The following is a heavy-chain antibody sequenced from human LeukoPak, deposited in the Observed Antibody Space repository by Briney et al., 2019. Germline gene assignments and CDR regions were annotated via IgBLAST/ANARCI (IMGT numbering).Heavy chain of an antibody. V-gene: IGHV4-59*12. CDR2: IYYTGTT. Sequence: SETLSLTCTVSGGSITSSYWSWIRQPPGKGLEWIGYIYYTGTTDYNPSLKSRVTMLVDTSKNQISLKLGSVTAADTAVYYCARVAGTRGIAFDIWGQGTMVTVSS. D-gene: IGHD6-19*01. CDR1: GGSITSSY. J-gene: IGHJ3*02. CDR3: ARVAGTRGIAFDI.